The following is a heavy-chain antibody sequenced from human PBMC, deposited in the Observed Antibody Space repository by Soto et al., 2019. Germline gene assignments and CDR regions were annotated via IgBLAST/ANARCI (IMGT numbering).Heavy chain of an antibody. Sequence: PGESLKISCKGSGYSFTSYWISWVRQMPGKGLEWMGRIDPSDSYTNYSPCFQGHVTISADKSTSTAYLQWSSLKASDSAMYYCALRTDYYYYGMDVWGQGTTVTISS. D-gene: IGHD5-12*01. CDR3: ALRTDYYYYGMDV. CDR2: IDPSDSYT. J-gene: IGHJ6*02. V-gene: IGHV5-10-1*01. CDR1: GYSFTSYW.